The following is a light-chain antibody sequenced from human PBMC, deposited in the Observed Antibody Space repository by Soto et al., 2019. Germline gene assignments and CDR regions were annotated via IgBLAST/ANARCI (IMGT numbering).Light chain of an antibody. Sequence: QSALTQPASVSGSPGQSITISCTGTSSDVGGYNYVSWYQQHPGKAPKLMIYDVSNRPSGVSNCFSGSKSGNTASLTISGLQAEDDAAYYCSSYTSISALVFGGGTNLTVL. CDR2: DVS. V-gene: IGLV2-14*01. J-gene: IGLJ3*02. CDR3: SSYTSISALV. CDR1: SSDVGGYNY.